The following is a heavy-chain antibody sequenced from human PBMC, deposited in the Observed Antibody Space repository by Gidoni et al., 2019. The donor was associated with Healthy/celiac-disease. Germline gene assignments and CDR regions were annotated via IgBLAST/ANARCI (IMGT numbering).Heavy chain of an antibody. CDR2: IYYSGST. J-gene: IGHJ2*01. D-gene: IGHD4-17*01. CDR3: ARVGYGDYFVLWGYFDL. Sequence: QVQLQESGPGLVKPSETLSLTCTVSGGSISSYYWSWIRQPPGKGLEWIGYIYYSGSTNYNPSLKSRVTISVDTSKNQFSLKLSSVTAADTAVYYCARVGYGDYFVLWGYFDLWGRGTLVTVSS. V-gene: IGHV4-59*01. CDR1: GGSISSYY.